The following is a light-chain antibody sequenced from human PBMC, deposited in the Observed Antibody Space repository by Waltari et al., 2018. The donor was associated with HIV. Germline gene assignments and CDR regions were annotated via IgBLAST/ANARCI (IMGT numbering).Light chain of an antibody. J-gene: IGKJ1*01. Sequence: IQMIQSPSTLSASVGDIVTITCRATHNITNSLAWYQVKPGNAPKLLIYRASSVATGVPSRFRGSGTGAAFTLTINSLQPDDFASYYCQQYYTYRTFGQGTKVEI. CDR3: QQYYTYRT. V-gene: IGKV1-5*03. CDR1: HNITNS. CDR2: RAS.